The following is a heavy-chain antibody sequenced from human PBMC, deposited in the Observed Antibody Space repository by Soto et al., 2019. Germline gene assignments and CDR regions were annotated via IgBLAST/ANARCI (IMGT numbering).Heavy chain of an antibody. J-gene: IGHJ6*02. V-gene: IGHV5-51*01. Sequence: GESLKISCKGSGYSFTIYCIGWVLQMPGKGLEWMGIIYPGDSDTRYSPSFQGQVTISADKSISTAYLQWSSLKASDTAMYYCARARLESGSWSHYYYYGMDVWGQGTTVSVSS. CDR2: IYPGDSDT. CDR1: GYSFTIYC. D-gene: IGHD3-3*01. CDR3: ARARLESGSWSHYYYYGMDV.